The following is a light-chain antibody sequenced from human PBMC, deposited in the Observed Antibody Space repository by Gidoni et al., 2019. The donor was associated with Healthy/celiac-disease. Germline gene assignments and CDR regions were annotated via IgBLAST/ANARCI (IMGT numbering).Light chain of an antibody. Sequence: DIQMTQSPSSLSASVGDRVTITCRASQSISSYLNCYQQKPGKAPKLLIYAASSLQSGGPSRFSGSGSGTDFTLTISSLQPEDFATYYCQQRYSTPYTFGQGTKLEIK. CDR1: QSISSY. J-gene: IGKJ2*01. CDR3: QQRYSTPYT. CDR2: AAS. V-gene: IGKV1-39*01.